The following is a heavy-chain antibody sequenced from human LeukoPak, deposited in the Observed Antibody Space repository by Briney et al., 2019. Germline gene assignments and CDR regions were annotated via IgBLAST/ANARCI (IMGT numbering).Heavy chain of an antibody. CDR2: INPNSGT. J-gene: IGHJ5*02. D-gene: IGHD6-6*01. Sequence: ASVKVSCKASGYTFTGYYMHWVRQAPGQGLEWMGWINPNSGTNYAQKFQGRVTMTRDTSISTAYMELSRLRSDDTAVYYCARSNIATRRGDSWFDPWGQGTLVTVSS. V-gene: IGHV1-2*02. CDR1: GYTFTGYY. CDR3: ARSNIATRRGDSWFDP.